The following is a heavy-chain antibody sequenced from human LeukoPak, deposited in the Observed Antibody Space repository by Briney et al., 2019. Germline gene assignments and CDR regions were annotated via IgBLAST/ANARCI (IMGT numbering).Heavy chain of an antibody. CDR1: GFTFSDYY. J-gene: IGHJ5*02. CDR2: ISSSGSSI. D-gene: IGHD2-2*01. Sequence: GGSLRLSCSASGFTFSDYYMSWIRQAPGKGLEWVSYISSSGSSIYYADSVKGRFTISRDNAKNSLFLQMDSLRADDTAVYYCASSDCSSTSCYYNWFDPWGQGTLVTVSS. V-gene: IGHV3-11*01. CDR3: ASSDCSSTSCYYNWFDP.